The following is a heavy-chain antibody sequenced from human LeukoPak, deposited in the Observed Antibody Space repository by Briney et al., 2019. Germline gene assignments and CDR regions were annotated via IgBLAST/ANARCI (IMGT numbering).Heavy chain of an antibody. CDR1: GGSFSGYY. Sequence: KTSETLSLTCAVYGGSFSGYYWSWIRQPPGKGLEWIGEINHSGSTNYNPSLKSRVTISVDTSKNQFSLKLSSVTAADTAVYYCARHPVVPAAIPYWGQGTLVTVSS. CDR2: INHSGST. D-gene: IGHD2-2*01. J-gene: IGHJ4*02. CDR3: ARHPVVPAAIPY. V-gene: IGHV4-34*01.